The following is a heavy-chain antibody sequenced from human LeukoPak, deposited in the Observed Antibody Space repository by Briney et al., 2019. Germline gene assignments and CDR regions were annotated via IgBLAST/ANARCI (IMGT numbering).Heavy chain of an antibody. D-gene: IGHD1-1*01. J-gene: IGHJ3*01. Sequence: PGGSLRLSCAASGFIFSSYNANWVRQAPGKGLEWVSSISSSSNYIYYADSVKGRFTISRDNAKSSLSLQMNSLSAEDTAVYYCARDGYNSANGIDVWGQGTMVTVSS. CDR3: ARDGYNSANGIDV. V-gene: IGHV3-21*01. CDR2: ISSSSNYI. CDR1: GFIFSSYN.